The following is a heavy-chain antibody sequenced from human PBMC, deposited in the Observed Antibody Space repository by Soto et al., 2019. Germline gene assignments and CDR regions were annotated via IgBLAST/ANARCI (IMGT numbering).Heavy chain of an antibody. CDR2: INAGNGNT. J-gene: IGHJ4*02. CDR3: ARSGSSFVFDY. V-gene: IGHV1-3*01. Sequence: QVQLVQSGAEVKKPGASVKVSCKASGYTFTSYAIHWVRQAPGQRLEWMGWINAGNGNTRYSQKFQGRVTNTRDTSASTAYMELSSLRSEDTAVYYCARSGSSFVFDYWGQGTLVTVSS. CDR1: GYTFTSYA. D-gene: IGHD3-10*01.